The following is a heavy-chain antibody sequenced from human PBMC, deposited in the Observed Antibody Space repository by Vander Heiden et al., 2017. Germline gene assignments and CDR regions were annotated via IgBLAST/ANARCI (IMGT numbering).Heavy chain of an antibody. CDR2: IRSKTDGGTT. CDR3: TTGFLQGRSPL. J-gene: IGHJ3*01. CDR1: GFPFSNAW. Sequence: EVQLVESGGGLVKPGGSLRLSCAASGFPFSNAWMSWVRQAPGKGLEWVGRIRSKTDGGTTDYAAPVKGRFTISRDDSKNTLYLQMNSLKTEDTAVYYCTTGFLQGRSPLWGQGTMVTVSS. D-gene: IGHD1-1*01. V-gene: IGHV3-15*01.